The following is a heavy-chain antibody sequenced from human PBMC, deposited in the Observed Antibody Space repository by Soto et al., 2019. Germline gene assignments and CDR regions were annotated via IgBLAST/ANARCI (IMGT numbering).Heavy chain of an antibody. CDR3: ARVPGVKMSTTFFDY. CDR1: GGSIRSYY. D-gene: IGHD1-1*01. J-gene: IGHJ4*02. V-gene: IGHV4-59*01. Sequence: PSETLSLTCTVSGGSIRSYYWSWIRQPPGKGLEWIGYMYYSGSTNYNPSLKSRVTMSVDTSKNQFSLKLRSVTAADTAVYYCARVPGVKMSTTFFDYWGQGILVTVSS. CDR2: MYYSGST.